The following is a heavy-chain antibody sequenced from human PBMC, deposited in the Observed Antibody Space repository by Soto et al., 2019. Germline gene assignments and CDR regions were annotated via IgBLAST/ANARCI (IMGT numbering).Heavy chain of an antibody. CDR3: AREHSSGWYEGYYYYYSMDV. CDR1: GFTFSSYS. V-gene: IGHV3-21*01. J-gene: IGHJ6*03. Sequence: EVQLVGSGGGLVKPGGSLSISCAASGFTFSSYSMNWVRQASGKGLEWVSSISSSSSYIYYADSVKGRFTISRDNAKNTMYPQMNSLRAEDTAVYYRAREHSSGWYEGYYYYYSMDVWGKGTTVTVSS. D-gene: IGHD6-19*01. CDR2: ISSSSSYI.